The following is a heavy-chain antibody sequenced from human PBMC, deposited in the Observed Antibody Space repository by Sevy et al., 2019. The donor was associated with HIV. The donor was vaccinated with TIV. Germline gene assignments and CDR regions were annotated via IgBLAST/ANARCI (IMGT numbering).Heavy chain of an antibody. J-gene: IGHJ6*02. CDR2: IKRGASEK. CDR1: GFSFTNYW. D-gene: IGHD2-2*01. V-gene: IGHV3-7*03. CDR3: ARDCNSASCLWGLDV. Sequence: GGSLRLSCVASGFSFTNYWMTWVRQAPGKGLEWVANIKRGASEKYYVASVKGRLTISRDNAKESQYLQMKSRRAEDTAVYYCARDCNSASCLWGLDVWGQGTTVTVSS.